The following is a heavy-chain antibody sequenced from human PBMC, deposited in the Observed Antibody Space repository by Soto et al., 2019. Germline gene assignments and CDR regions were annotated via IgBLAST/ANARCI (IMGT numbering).Heavy chain of an antibody. CDR2: ISGSGGST. J-gene: IGHJ6*02. V-gene: IGHV3-23*01. CDR3: ASSTFWSGYRYYYYGMDV. D-gene: IGHD3-3*01. CDR1: GFTFSSYA. Sequence: GSLRLSCAASGFTFSSYAMSWVRQAPGKGLEWVSAISGSGGSTYYADSVKGRFTISRDNSKNTLYLQMNSLRAEDTAVYYCASSTFWSGYRYYYYGMDVWGQGTTVTVSS.